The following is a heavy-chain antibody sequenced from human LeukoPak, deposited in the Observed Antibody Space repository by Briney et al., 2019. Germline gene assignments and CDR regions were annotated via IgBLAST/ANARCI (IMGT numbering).Heavy chain of an antibody. CDR2: IIPIFGTA. J-gene: IGHJ3*02. D-gene: IGHD5-12*01. CDR3: ARDGDYPDHAFDI. Sequence: GASVKVSCKASGGTFISYAISWVRQAPGQGLEWMGGIIPIFGTANYAQKFQGRVTITADESTSTAYMELSSLRSEDTAVYYCARDGDYPDHAFDIWGQGTMVTVSS. CDR1: GGTFISYA. V-gene: IGHV1-69*13.